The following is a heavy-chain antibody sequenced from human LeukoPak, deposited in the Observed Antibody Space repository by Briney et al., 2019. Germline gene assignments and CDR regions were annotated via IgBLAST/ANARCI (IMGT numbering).Heavy chain of an antibody. V-gene: IGHV5-51*01. Sequence: GESLKISCKGSGYSFTTYWIGWVRQMPGKGLEWMGIIYPGDSDTRYNPSFQGQVTISADKSISTAYLQWSSLKASDTAIYYCAGTRGTLITPSLAFDIWGLGTMVTVSS. CDR1: GYSFTTYW. J-gene: IGHJ3*02. CDR2: IYPGDSDT. D-gene: IGHD3-16*01. CDR3: AGTRGTLITPSLAFDI.